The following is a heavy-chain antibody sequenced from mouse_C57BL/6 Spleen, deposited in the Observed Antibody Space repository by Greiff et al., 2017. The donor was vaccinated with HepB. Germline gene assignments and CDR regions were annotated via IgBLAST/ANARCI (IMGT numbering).Heavy chain of an antibody. CDR1: GYTFTDYY. V-gene: IGHV1-26*01. D-gene: IGHD1-1*01. Sequence: EVQLQQSGPELVKPGASVKISCKASGYTFTDYYMNWVKQSHGKSLEWIGDINPNNGGTSYNQKFKGKATLTVDKSSSTAYMELRSLTSEDSAVYYCAMYYGSSYDYAMDYWGQGTSVTVSS. J-gene: IGHJ4*01. CDR3: AMYYGSSYDYAMDY. CDR2: INPNNGGT.